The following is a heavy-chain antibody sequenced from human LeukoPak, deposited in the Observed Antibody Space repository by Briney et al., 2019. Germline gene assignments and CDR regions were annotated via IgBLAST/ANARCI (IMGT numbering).Heavy chain of an antibody. Sequence: GGSLRLSCAGTEFTFSSYAMHWVRQAPGKGLEWVAVISYDGSNKYYADTVKGRFTISRDNSKNTLYLQMNSLRAEDTAVYYCARDLFCSGGSCYHTIHYGMDVWGQGTTATVSS. CDR1: EFTFSSYA. V-gene: IGHV3-30-3*01. CDR3: ARDLFCSGGSCYHTIHYGMDV. CDR2: ISYDGSNK. D-gene: IGHD2-15*01. J-gene: IGHJ6*02.